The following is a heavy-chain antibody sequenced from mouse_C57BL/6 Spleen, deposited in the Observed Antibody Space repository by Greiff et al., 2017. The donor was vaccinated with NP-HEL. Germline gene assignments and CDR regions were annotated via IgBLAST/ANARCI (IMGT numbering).Heavy chain of an antibody. V-gene: IGHV1-64*01. CDR1: GYTFTSYW. J-gene: IGHJ3*01. Sequence: QVQLQQPGAELVKPGASVKLSCKASGYTFTSYWMHWVKQRPGQGLEWIGMIHPNSGSTNYNEKFKSKATLTVDKSSSTAYMQLSSLASEDSAVYYCAREWDGNYARFAYWGQGTLVTVSA. CDR2: IHPNSGST. D-gene: IGHD2-1*01. CDR3: AREWDGNYARFAY.